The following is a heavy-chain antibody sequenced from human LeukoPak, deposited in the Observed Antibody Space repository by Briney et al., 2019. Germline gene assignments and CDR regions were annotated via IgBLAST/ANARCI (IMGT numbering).Heavy chain of an antibody. CDR2: ISRTGSYI. D-gene: IGHD2-15*01. CDR3: ARVLETDCRGGSCYSGLDY. CDR1: GFTFSSYN. V-gene: IGHV3-21*01. Sequence: GGSLRLSCAGSGFTFSSYNMNWVRQAPGRGLEWVSSISRTGSYIYYADSVKGRFTISRDNAQNSLYLQMNSLRVEDTAVYYCARVLETDCRGGSCYSGLDYWGQGTLVTVSS. J-gene: IGHJ4*02.